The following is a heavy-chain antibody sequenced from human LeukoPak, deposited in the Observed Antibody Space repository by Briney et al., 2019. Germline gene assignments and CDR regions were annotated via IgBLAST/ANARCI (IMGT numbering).Heavy chain of an antibody. V-gene: IGHV1-2*02. J-gene: IGHJ4*02. CDR2: INPQTGAT. CDR3: ARGGDDSGLYFAY. CDR1: GYSFTGFY. D-gene: IGHD3-22*01. Sequence: ASVKVSCKGSGYSFTGFYIHWVGQAPGQGLEWMAWINPQTGATNYAQKFKGRITTTRDLSITTAYMEVTTLRSDDTAVYYCARGGDDSGLYFAYWGQGTLVTVSS.